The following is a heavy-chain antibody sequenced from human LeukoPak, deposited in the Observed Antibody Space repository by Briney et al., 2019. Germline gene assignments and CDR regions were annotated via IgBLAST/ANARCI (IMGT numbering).Heavy chain of an antibody. CDR2: IKQDGSEK. V-gene: IGHV3-7*01. Sequence: PGESLRLSCAASEFTFSSYWMSWVRQAPGKGLEWVANIKQDGSEKYYVDSVKSRFTISRDNAKNSLYLQMNRLRAEDTAVYYCARLREIPVFGVVTKSTSYFDYWGQGTVVTVSS. D-gene: IGHD3-3*01. CDR1: EFTFSSYW. CDR3: ARLREIPVFGVVTKSTSYFDY. J-gene: IGHJ4*02.